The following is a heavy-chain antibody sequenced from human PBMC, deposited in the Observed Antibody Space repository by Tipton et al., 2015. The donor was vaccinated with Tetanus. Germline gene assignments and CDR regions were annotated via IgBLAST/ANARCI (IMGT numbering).Heavy chain of an antibody. CDR2: IYYSGST. CDR1: GGSISSYY. V-gene: IGHV4-59*01. Sequence: LRLSCTVSGGSISSYYWSWIRQPPGKGLEWIGYIYYSGSTNYNPSLKSRVTISVDTSKNQFSLKLSSVTAADTAVYYCARDRSLYNWNDDPSAGNYYYYYGMDVWGQGTTVTVSS. D-gene: IGHD1-1*01. J-gene: IGHJ6*02. CDR3: ARDRSLYNWNDDPSAGNYYYYYGMDV.